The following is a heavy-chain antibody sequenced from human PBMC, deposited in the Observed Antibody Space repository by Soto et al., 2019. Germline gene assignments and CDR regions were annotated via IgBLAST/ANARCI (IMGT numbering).Heavy chain of an antibody. CDR3: AREGLGDYHP. Sequence: QVQLQQWGAGLLKPSETLSLTSAVYGESFSGYYWSWIRQPPGKGLEWIGEINHSGSTNYNPSLKSRVTISVDTSKNQFSLKLSSVTAADTAVYYCAREGLGDYHPWGQGTLVTVSS. CDR2: INHSGST. CDR1: GESFSGYY. D-gene: IGHD3-10*01. V-gene: IGHV4-34*01. J-gene: IGHJ5*02.